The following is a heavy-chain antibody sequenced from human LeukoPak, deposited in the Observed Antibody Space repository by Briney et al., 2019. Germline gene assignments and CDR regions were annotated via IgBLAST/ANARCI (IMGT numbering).Heavy chain of an antibody. V-gene: IGHV1-24*01. CDR1: GYTLTKLS. D-gene: IGHD3-22*01. CDR3: ATSYYYDSSGPIRVGAFDI. Sequence: ASVKVSCKVSGYTLTKLSMHWVRQAPGKGLEWMGGFDPEDGETIYAQKFQGRVTMTEDTSTDTAYMELSSLRSEDTAVYYCATSYYYDSSGPIRVGAFDIWGQGTMVTVSS. CDR2: FDPEDGET. J-gene: IGHJ3*02.